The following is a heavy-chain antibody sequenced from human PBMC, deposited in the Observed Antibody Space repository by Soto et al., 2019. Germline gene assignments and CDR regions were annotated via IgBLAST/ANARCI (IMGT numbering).Heavy chain of an antibody. D-gene: IGHD3-16*01. CDR1: GGSISSYY. V-gene: IGHV4-59*08. CDR3: ARSLGSTNWFDP. CDR2: IYYSGST. Sequence: LSLTCTVSGGSISSYYWSWIRQPPGKGLEWIGYIYYSGSTNYNPSLKSRVTISVDTSKNQFSLKLSSVTAADTAVYYCARSLGSTNWFDPWGQGTLVTVSS. J-gene: IGHJ5*02.